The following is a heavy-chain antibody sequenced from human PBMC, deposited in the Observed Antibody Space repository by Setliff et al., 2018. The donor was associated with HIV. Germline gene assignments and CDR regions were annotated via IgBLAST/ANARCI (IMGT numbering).Heavy chain of an antibody. J-gene: IGHJ4*02. V-gene: IGHV4-59*08. CDR1: GASITSSY. CDR3: ARFARGPTD. CDR2: IYYSGDS. Sequence: SETLSLTCTVSGASITSSYWTWIRQSPGRGLEYLGYIYYSGDSNYSPSLKSRLSMSLDASTSQFSLRLNSLTAADTAMYYCARFARGPTDWGRGILVTVSS.